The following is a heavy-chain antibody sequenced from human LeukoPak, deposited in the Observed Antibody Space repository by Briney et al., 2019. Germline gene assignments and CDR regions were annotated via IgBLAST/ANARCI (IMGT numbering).Heavy chain of an antibody. J-gene: IGHJ4*02. CDR3: AIRWFGDIPLDY. CDR2: ISSSGGRT. CDR1: GFTFNNYA. V-gene: IGHV3-23*01. D-gene: IGHD3-10*01. Sequence: PGGSLRLSCAASGFTFNNYAMGWVRQAPGKGLEWVSTISSSGGRTYYADSVKGRFTISRDNSKNTLYLQMNSLRAEDTAVYYCAIRWFGDIPLDYWGQGTLVTVSS.